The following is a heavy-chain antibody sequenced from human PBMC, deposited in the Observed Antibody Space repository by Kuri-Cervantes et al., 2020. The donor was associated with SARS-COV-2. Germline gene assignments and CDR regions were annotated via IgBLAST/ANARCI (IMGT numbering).Heavy chain of an antibody. CDR2: INHSGST. CDR1: GGSFSGYY. Sequence: SETLSLTCAVYGGSFSGYYWSWIRQPPGKGLEWIGEINHSGSTNYNPSLKSRVTISVDTSKNQFSLKLSSVTAADTAVYYCARDLITMVRGVISVLEFWGQGTLVTVSS. CDR3: ARDLITMVRGVISVLEF. J-gene: IGHJ4*02. V-gene: IGHV4-34*01. D-gene: IGHD3-10*01.